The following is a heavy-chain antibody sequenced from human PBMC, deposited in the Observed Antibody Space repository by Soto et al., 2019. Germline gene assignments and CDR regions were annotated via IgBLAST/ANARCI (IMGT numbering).Heavy chain of an antibody. CDR2: IYYSGST. CDR1: GGCFSSYY. CDR3: ARGSVSYPGTPFDY. J-gene: IGHJ4*02. D-gene: IGHD1-1*01. V-gene: IGHV4-39*01. Sequence: SETLSLTCAVYGGCFSSYYWGWIRQPPGKGLEWIGSIYYSGSTYYNPSLKSRVTISVDTSKNQFSLKLSSVTAADTAVYYCARGSVSYPGTPFDYWGQGTLVTVSS.